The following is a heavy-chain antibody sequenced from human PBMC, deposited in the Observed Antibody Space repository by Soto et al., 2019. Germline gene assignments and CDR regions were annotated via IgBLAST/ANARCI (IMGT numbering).Heavy chain of an antibody. CDR3: XXSQGSSTXXXXYYYYYYGMDV. CDR1: GGTFSSYA. J-gene: IGHJ6*02. Sequence: QVQLVXSGAEVKKPGSXVKVSCKASGGTFSSYAISWVRQAPGQGLEWMGGIIPISETTNYAQKFQGXXTXXXXXSKXXXXXXXXXXXXXXXXXXYXXXSQGSSTXXXXYYYYYYGMDVXXXXTTXXVSS. V-gene: IGHV1-69*01. D-gene: IGHD2-2*01. CDR2: IIPISETT.